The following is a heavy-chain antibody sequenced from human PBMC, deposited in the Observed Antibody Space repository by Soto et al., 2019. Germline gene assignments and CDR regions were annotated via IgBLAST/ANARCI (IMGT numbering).Heavy chain of an antibody. CDR3: ARGVTAYYGMDV. Sequence: SETLSLTCAVSGYSISSGHYWGWVRQPPGKGLEWIGSIYHGGSTYYNPSLKSRVTISVDTSKNQFSLKLSSVTAADTAVYYCARGVTAYYGMDVWGQGTTVTVSS. CDR2: IYHGGST. J-gene: IGHJ6*02. D-gene: IGHD3-10*01. CDR1: GYSISSGHY. V-gene: IGHV4-38-2*01.